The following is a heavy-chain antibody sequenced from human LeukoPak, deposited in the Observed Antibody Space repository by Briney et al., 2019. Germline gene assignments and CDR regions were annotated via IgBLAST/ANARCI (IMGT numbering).Heavy chain of an antibody. D-gene: IGHD6-13*01. V-gene: IGHV3-7*01. J-gene: IGHJ3*02. CDR1: GFTFSSHW. CDR3: ARDSEYSSSFAFDI. CDR2: INQDGRER. Sequence: TGGSLRLSCAASGFTFSSHWMTWVRQAPGKGLEWVANINQDGRERYYVDSFKGRFTISRANAKNSLYQQMNSLRAEDTAVYYCARDSEYSSSFAFDIWGQGTMVTVSS.